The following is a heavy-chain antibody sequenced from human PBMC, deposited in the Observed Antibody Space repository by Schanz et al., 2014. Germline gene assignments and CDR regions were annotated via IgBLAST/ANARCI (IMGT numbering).Heavy chain of an antibody. CDR2: IIPVVGSA. CDR1: GGTFRSYT. CDR3: AKKGVGSSDSYYNYGMDV. D-gene: IGHD1-26*01. Sequence: QVQLVQSGTEVKKPGSSVKISCKVSGGTFRSYTISWVRQAPGQGLEWMGGIIPVVGSAHYAQKFQGRVAVTAETSTTTAYLELRSLGVEDTAVYYCAKKGVGSSDSYYNYGMDVWGQGT. J-gene: IGHJ6*02. V-gene: IGHV1-69*08.